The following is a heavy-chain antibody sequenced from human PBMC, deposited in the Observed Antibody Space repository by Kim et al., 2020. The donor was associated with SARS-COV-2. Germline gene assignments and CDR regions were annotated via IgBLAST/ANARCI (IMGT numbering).Heavy chain of an antibody. J-gene: IGHJ4*02. D-gene: IGHD3-10*01. Sequence: NPSLKSRVTISVDTSKNQFSLKLSSVTAADTAVYYCAGGLLLWFGEPLMGWGQGTLVTVSS. V-gene: IGHV4-39*01. CDR3: AGGLLLWFGEPLMG.